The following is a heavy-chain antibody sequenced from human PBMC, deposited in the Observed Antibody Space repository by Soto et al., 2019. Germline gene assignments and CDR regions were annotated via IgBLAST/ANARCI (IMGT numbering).Heavy chain of an antibody. V-gene: IGHV1-69*02. CDR2: IIPALGVT. D-gene: IGHD4-4*01. J-gene: IGHJ6*03. CDR3: ASPTAGYYNYYMDV. CDR1: GGTFSSYT. Sequence: QVQLVQSGAEVKKPGSSVKVSCKTSGGTFSSYTITWVRQAPGQGLEWMGRIIPALGVTNYAQKFQGRLTITADNPTSTASMELNSLRSEDTAVYYCASPTAGYYNYYMDVWGKGTTVIVSS.